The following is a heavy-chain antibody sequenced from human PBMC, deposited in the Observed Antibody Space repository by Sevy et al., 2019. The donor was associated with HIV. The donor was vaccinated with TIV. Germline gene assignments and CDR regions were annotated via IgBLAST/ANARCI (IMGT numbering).Heavy chain of an antibody. CDR2: ISAYNGNT. D-gene: IGHD2-2*01. J-gene: IGHJ6*02. CDR1: GYTFTSYG. V-gene: IGHV1-18*01. Sequence: ASVKVSCKASGYTFTSYGISWVRQAPGQGLEWMGWISAYNGNTNYAQKLQGRVTMTTDTSTSTAYMELRSLRSDDTAVYYGARETDIVVVPAAVTRYYYYGMDVWGQGTTVTVSS. CDR3: ARETDIVVVPAAVTRYYYYGMDV.